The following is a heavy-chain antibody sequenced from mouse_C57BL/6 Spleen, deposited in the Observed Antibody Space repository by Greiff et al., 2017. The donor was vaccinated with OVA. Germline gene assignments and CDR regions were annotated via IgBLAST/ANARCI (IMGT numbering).Heavy chain of an antibody. V-gene: IGHV1-15*01. J-gene: IGHJ3*01. CDR2: IDPETGGT. CDR1: GYTFTDYE. D-gene: IGHD4-1*01. CDR3: TREGTGAWFAY. Sequence: QVHVKQSGAELVRPGASVTLSCKASGYTFTDYEMHWVKQTPVHGLEWIGAIDPETGGTAYNQKFKGKAILTADKSSSTAYMELRSLTSEDSAVYYCTREGTGAWFAYWGQGTLVTVSA.